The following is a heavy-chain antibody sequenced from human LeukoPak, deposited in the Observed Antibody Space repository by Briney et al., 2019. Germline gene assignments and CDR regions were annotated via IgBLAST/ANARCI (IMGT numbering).Heavy chain of an antibody. Sequence: SETLSLTCAVSGGSISSSNWWSWVRQPPGKGLEWIGYIYYSGSTNYNPSLKSRVTISVDTSKNQFSLKLSSVSAADTAGYYCARLTVPLRFDPWGQGTLVTVSS. CDR1: GGSISSSNW. CDR2: IYYSGST. D-gene: IGHD2-2*01. J-gene: IGHJ5*02. V-gene: IGHV4-4*02. CDR3: ARLTVPLRFDP.